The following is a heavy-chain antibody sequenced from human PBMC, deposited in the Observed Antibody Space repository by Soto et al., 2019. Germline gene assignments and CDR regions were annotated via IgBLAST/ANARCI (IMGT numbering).Heavy chain of an antibody. CDR1: GGSISSYH. D-gene: IGHD3-22*01. Sequence: SETLSLTCTVSGGSISSYHWSWIRQPPGKGLEWIGYNSYTGSDNYNPSLKSRVTISLDRSKNQFSLKLSSVTAADTAVYYCARGGVDYYDSSGYYFSPYYFDYWGQGTLVTVSS. J-gene: IGHJ4*02. V-gene: IGHV4-59*12. CDR3: ARGGVDYYDSSGYYFSPYYFDY. CDR2: NSYTGSD.